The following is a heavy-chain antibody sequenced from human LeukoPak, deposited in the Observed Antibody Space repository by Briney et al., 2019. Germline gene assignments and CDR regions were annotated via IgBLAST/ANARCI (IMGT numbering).Heavy chain of an antibody. D-gene: IGHD2-8*01. CDR1: GTTFNYFA. CDR2: ISGSGGST. Sequence: GGSLRLSCAASGTTFNYFAMNWVRQAPGKGLEWVSAISGSGGSTNSADSVKGRFTISRDNSKNTLFLQMNSLRAEDTALYYCARGFRNGPFDCWGQGTLVTVSS. J-gene: IGHJ4*02. V-gene: IGHV3-23*01. CDR3: ARGFRNGPFDC.